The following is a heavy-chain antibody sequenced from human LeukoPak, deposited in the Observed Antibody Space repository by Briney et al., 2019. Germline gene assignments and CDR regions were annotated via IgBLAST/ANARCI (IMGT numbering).Heavy chain of an antibody. D-gene: IGHD3-10*01. Sequence: PGGSLRLSCAASGFTFSDYYMSWIRQAPGKGLEWVSYISSSGSTIYYADSVKGRFTISRDNAKNSLYLQMNSLRAEDTAVYYCARASERVPGLLWFGETVGFDPWGQGTLVTVSS. CDR2: ISSSGSTI. CDR1: GFTFSDYY. CDR3: ARASERVPGLLWFGETVGFDP. V-gene: IGHV3-11*01. J-gene: IGHJ5*02.